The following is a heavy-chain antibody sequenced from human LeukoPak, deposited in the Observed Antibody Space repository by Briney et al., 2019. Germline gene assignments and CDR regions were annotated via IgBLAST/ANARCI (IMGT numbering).Heavy chain of an antibody. CDR2: INPNRGGT. D-gene: IGHD3-22*01. J-gene: IGHJ4*02. CDR1: GYTFTGYY. CDR3: ARGRSKAYYYDSSGYDSVDY. V-gene: IGHV1-2*02. Sequence: ASVKVSCKASGYTFTGYYMHWVRQAPGQGREWMGWINPNRGGTNYAQKFQGRVTMTRDTSISTAYMELSRLRSDDTAVYYCARGRSKAYYYDSSGYDSVDYWGQGTLVTVSS.